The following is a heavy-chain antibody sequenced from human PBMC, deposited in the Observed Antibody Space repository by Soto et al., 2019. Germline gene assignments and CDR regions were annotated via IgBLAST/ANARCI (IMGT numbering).Heavy chain of an antibody. D-gene: IGHD3-10*01. Sequence: GGSLRLSCVASGFNFGIYGMNWVRQAPGKGLEWVAHISSSGSPVYYTDSVKGRFTVSRDNAKNSLFLQLNSLRDEDTALYYCVSGIYDYWGQGTQVTVSS. J-gene: IGHJ4*02. V-gene: IGHV3-48*02. CDR3: VSGIYDY. CDR1: GFNFGIYG. CDR2: ISSSGSPV.